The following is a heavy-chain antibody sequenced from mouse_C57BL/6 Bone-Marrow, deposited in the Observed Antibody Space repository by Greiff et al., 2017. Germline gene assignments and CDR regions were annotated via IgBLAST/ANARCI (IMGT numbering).Heavy chain of an antibody. CDR2: IDPSDSYT. V-gene: IGHV1-69*01. J-gene: IGHJ2*01. CDR1: GYTFTSYW. CDR3: ARGGY. Sequence: VQLQQPGAELVMPGASVKLSCKASGYTFTSYWMHWVKQRPGQGLEWIGEIDPSDSYTTYNQKFKGKSPLTVDKSSSTAYMQLSSLTSEDSAVYYCARGGYWGQGTTLTVSS.